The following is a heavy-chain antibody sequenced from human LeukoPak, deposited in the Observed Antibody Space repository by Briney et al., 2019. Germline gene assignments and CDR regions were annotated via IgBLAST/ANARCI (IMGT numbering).Heavy chain of an antibody. Sequence: PGGSLRLSCAASGFTFSSYWMSWVRQAPGKGLEWVANIKQDGSEKYYVDSVQGRFTISRDNAKNSLYPQMNSLRAEDTAVYYCATDYGYFDYWGQGTLVTVSS. D-gene: IGHD3-10*01. CDR1: GFTFSSYW. CDR3: ATDYGYFDY. V-gene: IGHV3-7*04. CDR2: IKQDGSEK. J-gene: IGHJ4*02.